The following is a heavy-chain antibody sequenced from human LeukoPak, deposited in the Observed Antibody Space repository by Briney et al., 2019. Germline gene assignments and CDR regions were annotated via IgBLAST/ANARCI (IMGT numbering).Heavy chain of an antibody. J-gene: IGHJ4*02. CDR3: ARSWFPYYFDY. V-gene: IGHV3-9*01. D-gene: IGHD3-9*01. Sequence: GRSLRLSCAASGFTFDDYAMHWVRQAPGKGLDWVSGISWNSGSIGYADSVKGRFTISRDNAKNTLYLQMNSVRAEDTAVYYCARSWFPYYFDYWGQGTLVTVSS. CDR2: ISWNSGSI. CDR1: GFTFDDYA.